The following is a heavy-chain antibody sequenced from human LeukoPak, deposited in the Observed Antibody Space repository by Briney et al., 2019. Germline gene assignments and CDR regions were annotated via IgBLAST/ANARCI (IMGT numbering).Heavy chain of an antibody. Sequence: GGSLRLSCAASGFTFSSYSMNWVRQAPGKGLEWVSSISGSSYYIYYADSVKGRFTISRDNSKNTLYLQMNSLRVEDTAVYYCAKVPRYGGRRETDAFDIWGQGTMVTVSS. CDR2: ISGSSYYI. J-gene: IGHJ3*02. V-gene: IGHV3-21*01. D-gene: IGHD4-23*01. CDR1: GFTFSSYS. CDR3: AKVPRYGGRRETDAFDI.